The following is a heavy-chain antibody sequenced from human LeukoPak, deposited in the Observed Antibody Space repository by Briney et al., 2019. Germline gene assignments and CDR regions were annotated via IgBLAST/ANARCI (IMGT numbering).Heavy chain of an antibody. Sequence: PGGSLRLPCAASGFTFSGSAMHWVRQASGKGLEWVGRIRSKANSYATAYAASVKGRFTISRDDSKNTAYLQMNSLKTEDTAVYYCTRGATIMWDYYYYYMDVWGKGTTVTVSS. J-gene: IGHJ6*03. CDR1: GFTFSGSA. V-gene: IGHV3-73*01. D-gene: IGHD1-26*01. CDR3: TRGATIMWDYYYYYMDV. CDR2: IRSKANSYAT.